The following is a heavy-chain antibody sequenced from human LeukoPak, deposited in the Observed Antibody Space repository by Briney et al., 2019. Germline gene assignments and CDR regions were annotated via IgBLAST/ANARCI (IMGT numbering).Heavy chain of an antibody. CDR3: ARVPYDSSGYHDFDY. Sequence: SETLFLTCAVYGGSFSGYYWSWIRQPPGKGLEWIGEINHSGSTNYNPSLKSRVTISVDTSKNQFSLKLSSVTAADTAVYYCARVPYDSSGYHDFDYWGQGTLVTVSS. D-gene: IGHD3-22*01. V-gene: IGHV4-34*01. CDR2: INHSGST. CDR1: GGSFSGYY. J-gene: IGHJ4*02.